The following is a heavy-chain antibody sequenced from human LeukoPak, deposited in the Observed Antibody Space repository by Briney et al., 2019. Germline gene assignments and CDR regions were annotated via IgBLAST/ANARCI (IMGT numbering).Heavy chain of an antibody. CDR1: GFSLSTSGMC. D-gene: IGHD5-24*01. CDR2: IDWDDDK. V-gene: IGHV2-70*11. CDR3: ARIRRDGYSYYYYMDV. J-gene: IGHJ6*03. Sequence: SGPTLVNPTQTLTLTCTFSGFSLSTSGMCVSWIRQPPGKALEWLARIDWDDDKYYSTSLKTRLTISKDTSKNQVVLTMTNMDPVDTATYYCARIRRDGYSYYYYMDVWGKGTTVTVSS.